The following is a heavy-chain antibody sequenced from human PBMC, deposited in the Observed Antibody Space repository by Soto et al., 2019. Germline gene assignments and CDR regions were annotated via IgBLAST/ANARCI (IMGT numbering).Heavy chain of an antibody. CDR2: INPSGGST. J-gene: IGHJ5*02. V-gene: IGHV1-46*01. Sequence: QVQLVQSGAEVKKPGASVKVSCKASGYTFTSYYMHWVRQAPGQGLEWMGIINPSGGSTSYAQKCQGRVTMTRDTSTSTVYMELSSLRSEDTAVYYCARGPGIAAADPRRNWFDPWGQGTLVTVSS. D-gene: IGHD6-13*01. CDR3: ARGPGIAAADPRRNWFDP. CDR1: GYTFTSYY.